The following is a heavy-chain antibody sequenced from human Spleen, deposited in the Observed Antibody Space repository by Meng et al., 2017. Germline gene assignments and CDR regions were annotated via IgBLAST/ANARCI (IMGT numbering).Heavy chain of an antibody. D-gene: IGHD5-18*01. Sequence: ASVKVSCKTSGYTFTDYYIHWVRQAPGQGLEWMGRVHPKSGGTNSAQTFQGRVTMTRDTSISTAYMELSRLRSDDTAIYYCARSWIQLWKSMDVWGQGTTVTVSS. CDR2: VHPKSGGT. CDR1: GYTFTDYY. CDR3: ARSWIQLWKSMDV. J-gene: IGHJ6*02. V-gene: IGHV1-2*06.